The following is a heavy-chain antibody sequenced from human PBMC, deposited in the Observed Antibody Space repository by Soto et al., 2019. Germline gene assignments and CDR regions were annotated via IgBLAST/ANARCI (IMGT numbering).Heavy chain of an antibody. CDR1: GGSISSYY. J-gene: IGHJ4*02. CDR2: IYYSGST. CDR3: ARHWGGGYSSGWVDY. D-gene: IGHD6-19*01. Sequence: QVQLQESGPGLVKPSETLSLTCTVSGGSISSYYWSWIRQPPGKGLEWIGYIYYSGSTNYNPSLKGRVTKSVDPSKNPFPLKLGSVTAADTAVYYCARHWGGGYSSGWVDYWGQGTLVTVSS. V-gene: IGHV4-59*08.